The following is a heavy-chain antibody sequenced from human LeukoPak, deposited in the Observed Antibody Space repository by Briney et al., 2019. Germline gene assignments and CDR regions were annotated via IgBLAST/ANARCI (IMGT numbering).Heavy chain of an antibody. CDR2: INWNGGST. CDR3: ARKQLVYYYYYMDV. D-gene: IGHD6-6*01. CDR1: GFTFSSYE. V-gene: IGHV3-20*04. Sequence: GGSLRLPCAASGFTFSSYEMHWVRQAPGKGLEWVSGINWNGGSTGYADSVKGRFTISRDNAKNSLYLQMNSLRAEDTALYYCARKQLVYYYYYMDVWGKGTTVTVSS. J-gene: IGHJ6*03.